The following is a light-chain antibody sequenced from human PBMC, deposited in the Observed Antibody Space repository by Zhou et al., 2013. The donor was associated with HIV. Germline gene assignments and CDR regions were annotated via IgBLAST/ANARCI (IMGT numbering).Light chain of an antibody. CDR1: QSISSW. CDR2: KAS. Sequence: DIQMTQSPSTLSASVGDRVTITCRASQSISSWLAWYQQKPGKAPKLLIYKASSLESGVPSRFSGSGSGTEFTLTISNLQPDDFATYYCQQYNGFSRTFGQGTKVEIK. V-gene: IGKV1-5*03. J-gene: IGKJ1*01. CDR3: QQYNGFSRT.